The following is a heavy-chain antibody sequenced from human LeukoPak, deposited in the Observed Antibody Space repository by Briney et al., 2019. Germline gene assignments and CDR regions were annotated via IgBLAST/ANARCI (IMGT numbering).Heavy chain of an antibody. CDR1: GFAFSSYE. CDR3: ARDNLETFDY. D-gene: IGHD1-1*01. Sequence: GSLRLSCAASGFAFSSYEVNWVRQAPGKGLEWVSYISSSGSTIYYADSVKGRFTISRDNAKNSLYLQMNSLRAEDTAVYYCARDNLETFDYWGQATLVTVSS. V-gene: IGHV3-48*03. CDR2: ISSSGSTI. J-gene: IGHJ4*02.